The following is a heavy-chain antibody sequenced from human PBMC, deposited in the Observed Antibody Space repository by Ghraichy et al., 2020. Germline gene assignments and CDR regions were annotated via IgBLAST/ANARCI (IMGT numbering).Heavy chain of an antibody. D-gene: IGHD2-2*01. CDR1: GYTFISYY. CDR2: INPSGGST. Sequence: ASVKVSCKASGYTFISYYIHWVRQAPGQGLEWMGIINPSGGSTNYAQTFQGRVTVTRDTSTSTVYMYLTGLSFEDTAVYYCAREWTQGHCSSTNCFGQSPSSYYYYGMDVWGQGTTVIVSS. CDR3: AREWTQGHCSSTNCFGQSPSSYYYYGMDV. J-gene: IGHJ6*02. V-gene: IGHV1-46*01.